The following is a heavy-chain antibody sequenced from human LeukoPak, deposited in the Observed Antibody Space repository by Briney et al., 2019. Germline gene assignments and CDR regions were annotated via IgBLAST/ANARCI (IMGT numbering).Heavy chain of an antibody. J-gene: IGHJ5*02. CDR2: IIPIFGTA. V-gene: IGHV1-69*13. CDR3: ARGHGSGSPYNWFDP. Sequence: SVKVSCKASGGTFSSYAISWVRQAPGQGLEWMGGIIPIFGTANYAQKFQGRVTITADESTSTAYMELSSLRSEDTAVYYCARGHGSGSPYNWFDPWGQGTLVTVSS. D-gene: IGHD3-10*01. CDR1: GGTFSSYA.